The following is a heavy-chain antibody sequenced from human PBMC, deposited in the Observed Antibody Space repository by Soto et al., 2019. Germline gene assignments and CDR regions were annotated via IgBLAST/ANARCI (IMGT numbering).Heavy chain of an antibody. CDR1: GFTFSSYG. Sequence: SLRLSCAASGFTFSSYGMHWVRQAPGKGLEWVAVISYDGSNKYYADSVKGRFTISRDNSKNTLYLQMNSLRAEDTAVYYCAKGGRDVLRFLEWSHLYYYYGMDVWGQGTTVTVSS. V-gene: IGHV3-30*18. CDR2: ISYDGSNK. D-gene: IGHD3-3*01. J-gene: IGHJ6*02. CDR3: AKGGRDVLRFLEWSHLYYYYGMDV.